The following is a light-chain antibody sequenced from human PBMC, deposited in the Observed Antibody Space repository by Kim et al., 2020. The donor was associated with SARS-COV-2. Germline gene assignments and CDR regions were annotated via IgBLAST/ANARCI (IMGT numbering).Light chain of an antibody. CDR1: SGYINYK. CDR3: GADHGSGSKFVVL. J-gene: IGLJ2*01. V-gene: IGLV9-49*01. CDR2: VGTGGIVG. Sequence: GPLRSGYINYKVDWYQQRPGKGPRFVMRVGTGGIVGSKGDGIPDRFSVLGSGLNRYLTIKNIQEEDESDYHCGADHGSGSKFVVLFGGGTQLTVL.